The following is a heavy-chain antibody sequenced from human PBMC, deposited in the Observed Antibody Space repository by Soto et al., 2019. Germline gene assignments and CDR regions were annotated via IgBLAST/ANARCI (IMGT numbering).Heavy chain of an antibody. CDR1: GGSIISNSYY. D-gene: IGHD6-19*01. V-gene: IGHV4-39*02. J-gene: IGHJ6*02. CDR3: ARDRVAVAGSDYYYYGMHV. Sequence: SGTLSLTCTVSGGSIISNSYYWGWIRQPPGKGLEWIGSILHSGSTYYNPSLKSRVTMSVDTSKNQFSLSLASVTAADTAVYYCARDRVAVAGSDYYYYGMHVWRQGTTVT. CDR2: ILHSGST.